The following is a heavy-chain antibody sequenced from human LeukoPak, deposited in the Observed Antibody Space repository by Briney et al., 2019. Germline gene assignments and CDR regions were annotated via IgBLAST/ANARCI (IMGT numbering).Heavy chain of an antibody. V-gene: IGHV4-4*07. CDR3: ARDTHSGYSSSWLD. Sequence: SETLSLTCTVSGGSISSYYWSWIRQPAGKGLEWIGRIYTSGSTNYNPSLKSRVTISVDRSKNQFSLKLSSVTAADTAVYYCARDTHSGYSSSWLDWGQGTLVTVSS. CDR1: GGSISSYY. J-gene: IGHJ4*02. D-gene: IGHD6-13*01. CDR2: IYTSGST.